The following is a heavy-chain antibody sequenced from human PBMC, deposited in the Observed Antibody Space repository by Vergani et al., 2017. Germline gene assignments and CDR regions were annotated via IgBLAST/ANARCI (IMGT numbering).Heavy chain of an antibody. J-gene: IGHJ4*02. Sequence: VQLVESGGGLLKPGDHVRLSCAVSGGSISGTNWWSWVRQSPGKGLEWIGEIYHSGSTNYNPSLKSRVTISVDKSKNQFSLKLSSVTAADTAVYYCASNGYYCLDYWGRGTLVTVSS. CDR1: GGSISGTNW. D-gene: IGHD3-22*01. V-gene: IGHV4-4*02. CDR3: ASNGYYCLDY. CDR2: IYHSGST.